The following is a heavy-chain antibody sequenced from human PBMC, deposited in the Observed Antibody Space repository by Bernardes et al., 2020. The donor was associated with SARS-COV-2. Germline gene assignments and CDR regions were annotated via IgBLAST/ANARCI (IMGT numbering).Heavy chain of an antibody. D-gene: IGHD3-10*01. Sequence: GGSLRLSCAASGFPFSPYGMPWVRQAPNKGLDWVAFISFNGGNETYPDSLKGRFTFSRDNLKNILYLQLNGLGSEDAAVYFCARQRNPSNLVARFGDLPPGRYWGQGTLVAVSS. CDR1: GFPFSPYG. CDR2: ISFNGGNE. V-gene: IGHV3-30*03. CDR3: ARQRNPSNLVARFGDLPPGRY. J-gene: IGHJ4*02.